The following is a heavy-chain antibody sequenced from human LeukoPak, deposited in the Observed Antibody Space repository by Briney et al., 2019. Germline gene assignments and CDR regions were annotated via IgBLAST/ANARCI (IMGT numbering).Heavy chain of an antibody. CDR3: ARGVGALDY. V-gene: IGHV3-53*01. D-gene: IGHD1-26*01. CDR2: IYSGGST. J-gene: IGHJ4*02. Sequence: PGGSLRLSCAASEFTVSSNYMSWVRQAPGKGLEWVSVIYSGGSTYYADSVKGRFTISRDNSKNTLYLQMNSLRAEDTAVYYCARGVGALDYWGQGTLVTVSS. CDR1: EFTVSSNY.